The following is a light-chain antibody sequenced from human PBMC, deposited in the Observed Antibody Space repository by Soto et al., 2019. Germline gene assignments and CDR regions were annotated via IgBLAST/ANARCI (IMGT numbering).Light chain of an antibody. CDR1: SSDVGGYNY. CDR3: SSYTSSSPYV. CDR2: EVS. Sequence: QSALTQPASVSGSPGQSITICCTVTSSDVGGYNYVSWYQQHPGKAPKLMIYEVSNRPSGVSNRFSGSKSGNTASLTISGLQAEDEADYYCSSYTSSSPYVFGTGTKVTVL. V-gene: IGLV2-14*01. J-gene: IGLJ1*01.